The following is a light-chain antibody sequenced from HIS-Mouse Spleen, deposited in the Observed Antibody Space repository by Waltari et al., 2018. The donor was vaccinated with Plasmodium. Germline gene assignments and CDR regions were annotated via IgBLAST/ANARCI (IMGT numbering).Light chain of an antibody. CDR3: QQYNNWSFT. CDR2: GAS. V-gene: IGKV3-15*01. CDR1: QSVSSN. J-gene: IGKJ3*01. Sequence: EIVMMLSPATLPVSPGDRATLSCSASQSVSSNLAWYQQKPGQAPRLLIYGASTRATGIPARFSGSGSGTEFTLTISSLQSEDFAVYYCQQYNNWSFTFGPGTKVDIK.